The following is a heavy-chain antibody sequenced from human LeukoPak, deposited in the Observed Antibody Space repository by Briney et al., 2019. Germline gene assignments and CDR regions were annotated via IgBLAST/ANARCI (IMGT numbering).Heavy chain of an antibody. V-gene: IGHV4-39*01. D-gene: IGHD3-16*01. CDR1: GVSIRSSRYY. Sequence: SETLSLTCSVSGVSIRSSRYYWGWIRQPPGKGLEWIVTIYYSGSTDYNPSLKSRVSISVDTSKNQFSLNLDSVTAADTAVYYCARVIYDYAREAYYYYYMDVWGKGTTVTISS. CDR2: IYYSGST. CDR3: ARVIYDYAREAYYYYYMDV. J-gene: IGHJ6*03.